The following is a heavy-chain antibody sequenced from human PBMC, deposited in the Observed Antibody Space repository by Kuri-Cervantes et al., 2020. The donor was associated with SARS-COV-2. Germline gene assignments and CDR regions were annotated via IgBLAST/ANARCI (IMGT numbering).Heavy chain of an antibody. Sequence: GESLKISCAAPGFTFSNYAMNWVRQAPGKGLEWVSGLSGSGVSTYYAESVKGRFTISRDNSKNTLYLQMNSLRAEDTAVYYCAKDWDSRGYYLFDHWGQGTLVTVSS. CDR2: LSGSGVST. J-gene: IGHJ4*02. CDR1: GFTFSNYA. D-gene: IGHD3-22*01. CDR3: AKDWDSRGYYLFDH. V-gene: IGHV3-23*01.